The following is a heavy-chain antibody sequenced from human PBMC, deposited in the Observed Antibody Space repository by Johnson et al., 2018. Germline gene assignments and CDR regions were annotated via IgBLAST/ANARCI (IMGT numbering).Heavy chain of an antibody. Sequence: QVQLVQSGGGLVQPGGSMVLPCAASGFSFSNYGVHWVRQAPGKGLEWVAVIWYDGSNKYYADPLKGRFTISRDTSNNTLYLQMNSLRDEDTAVYYCAREVINNWNDCPMDVWGQGTTVTVSS. CDR2: IWYDGSNK. CDR1: GFSFSNYG. D-gene: IGHD1-20*01. J-gene: IGHJ6*02. CDR3: AREVINNWNDCPMDV. V-gene: IGHV3-33*01.